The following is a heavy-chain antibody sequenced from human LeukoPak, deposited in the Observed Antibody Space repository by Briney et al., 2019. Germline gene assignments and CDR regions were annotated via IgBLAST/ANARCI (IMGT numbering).Heavy chain of an antibody. Sequence: GGSLRLSCAASGFTFSSYAMHWVRQAPGKGLEWVAVISYDGSNKYYADSVKGRFTISRDNSKNTLYLQMNSLRAEDTAVYYCARDAILTGYSDYWGQGTLVTVSS. D-gene: IGHD3-9*01. V-gene: IGHV3-30-3*01. J-gene: IGHJ4*02. CDR3: ARDAILTGYSDY. CDR2: ISYDGSNK. CDR1: GFTFSSYA.